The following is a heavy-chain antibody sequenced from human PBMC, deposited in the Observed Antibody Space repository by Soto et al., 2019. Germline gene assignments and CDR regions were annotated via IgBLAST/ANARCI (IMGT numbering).Heavy chain of an antibody. CDR1: GGTFNSYG. Sequence: QAHLAQSGAEVKKPGSSVTVSCKASGGTFNSYGISWVRQAPGQGLDWMGVIIPLYGTVNYAQKSQGRVSITADKSTSTAYMGLNSLRSDDTAVYYCARVRVIRGVIPSHFGLWGQGTQVTVSS. CDR2: IIPLYGTV. CDR3: ARVRVIRGVIPSHFGL. V-gene: IGHV1-69*06. D-gene: IGHD3-10*01. J-gene: IGHJ4*02.